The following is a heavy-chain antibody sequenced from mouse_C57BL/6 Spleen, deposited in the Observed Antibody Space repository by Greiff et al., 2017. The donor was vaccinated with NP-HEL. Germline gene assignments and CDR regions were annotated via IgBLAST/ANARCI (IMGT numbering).Heavy chain of an antibody. CDR2: ISNGGGST. D-gene: IGHD3-2*02. Sequence: EVMLVESGGGLVQPGGSLKLSCAASGFTFSDYYMYWVRQTPEKRLEWVAYISNGGGSTYYPDTVKGRFTISRDNAKNTLYLHMIRLKSEDTAMYYCAKRERVDSSGYGAMDYWGQGTSVTVSS. CDR3: AKRERVDSSGYGAMDY. CDR1: GFTFSDYY. J-gene: IGHJ4*01. V-gene: IGHV5-12*01.